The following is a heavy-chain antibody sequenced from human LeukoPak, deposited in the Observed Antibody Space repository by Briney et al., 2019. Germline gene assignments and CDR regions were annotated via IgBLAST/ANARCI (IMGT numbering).Heavy chain of an antibody. J-gene: IGHJ4*02. D-gene: IGHD3-10*01. CDR1: GFTFTSYG. CDR2: ISSSSSYI. CDR3: VKVAKYYYGSETYYFFEH. Sequence: GGSLRLSCAASGFTFTSYGMTWVRQAQGKGLEWVSSISSSSSYIYYADSVKGRFTISRDNAKNSLDLQMNSLRVEDTGIYYCVKVAKYYYGSETYYFFEHWGQGTPVTASS. V-gene: IGHV3-21*01.